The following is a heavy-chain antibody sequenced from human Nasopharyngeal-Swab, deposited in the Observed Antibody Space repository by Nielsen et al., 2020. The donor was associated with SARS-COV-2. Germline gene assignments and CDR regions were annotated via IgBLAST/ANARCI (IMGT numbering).Heavy chain of an antibody. Sequence: SETLSLTCTVSGGSISSGGYYWSWLRQHPGKGLEWIGYIYYSGSTYYNPSLKSRVTISVDTSKNQFSLKLSSVTAADTAVYYCARERGELLVYYYYDMDVWGKGTTDTVSS. CDR2: IYYSGST. CDR1: GGSISSGGYY. V-gene: IGHV4-31*03. D-gene: IGHD3-10*01. J-gene: IGHJ6*03. CDR3: ARERGELLVYYYYDMDV.